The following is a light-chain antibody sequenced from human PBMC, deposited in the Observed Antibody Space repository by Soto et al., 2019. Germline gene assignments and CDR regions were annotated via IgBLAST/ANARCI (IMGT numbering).Light chain of an antibody. CDR2: DVS. CDR3: HQYANYPQT. Sequence: EIVLTQFPGTLSLSPGERATLSCRASQSVPKNYLAWYQQKSGQAPRLLIYDVSFRATGTPDRFSGGASGTDFTLTIGRLEPEDFAVYYCHQYANYPQTFGQGTKVEIK. CDR1: QSVPKNY. V-gene: IGKV3-20*01. J-gene: IGKJ1*01.